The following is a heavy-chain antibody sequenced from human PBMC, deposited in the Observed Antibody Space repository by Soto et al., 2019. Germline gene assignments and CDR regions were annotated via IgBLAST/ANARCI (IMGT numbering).Heavy chain of an antibody. Sequence: ASVKVSCKASGYTFTSYAMHWVRQAPGQRLEWMGWINAGNGNTKYLQKFQGRVTITRDTSASTAYMELSSLRSEDTAVYYCARDLGVGAASDYWGQGTLVTVSS. D-gene: IGHD1-26*01. J-gene: IGHJ4*02. V-gene: IGHV1-3*01. CDR3: ARDLGVGAASDY. CDR1: GYTFTSYA. CDR2: INAGNGNT.